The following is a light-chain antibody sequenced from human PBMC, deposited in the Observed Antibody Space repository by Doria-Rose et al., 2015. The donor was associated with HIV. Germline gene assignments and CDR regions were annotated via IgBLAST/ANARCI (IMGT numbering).Light chain of an antibody. Sequence: EIVMTQSPGTLSLSPGERAALSCRASQSFSSTYLAWYQQKPGQDPSLLIYDGSTSATGIPDRLSASGSGTDFTLTINRLEPEDFALYYCHQYGTSWTFGQGTKVEI. CDR3: HQYGTSWT. CDR1: QSFSSTY. J-gene: IGKJ1*01. CDR2: DGS. V-gene: IGKV3-20*01.